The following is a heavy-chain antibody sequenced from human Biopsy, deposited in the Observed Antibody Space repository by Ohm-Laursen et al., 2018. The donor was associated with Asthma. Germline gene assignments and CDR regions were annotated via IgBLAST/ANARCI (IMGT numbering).Heavy chain of an antibody. CDR1: GITFSTYG. CDR3: ARGDSSNWSHYYFDY. CDR2: IWYDGRKK. D-gene: IGHD3-22*01. Sequence: SLRLSCAASGITFSTYGMHWVRQAPGKGLEWVSFIWYDGRKKTYADSVKGRFTISRDNSKNTLYLQMNSLRAEDTAVYYCARGDSSNWSHYYFDYWGQGTLVTVSS. V-gene: IGHV3-33*01. J-gene: IGHJ4*02.